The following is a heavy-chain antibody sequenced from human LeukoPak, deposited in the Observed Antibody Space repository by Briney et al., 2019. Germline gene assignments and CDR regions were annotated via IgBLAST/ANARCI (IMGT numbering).Heavy chain of an antibody. D-gene: IGHD5/OR15-5a*01. V-gene: IGHV4-61*02. CDR1: GDSINSNNYY. CDR2: IYSSGRT. J-gene: IGHJ3*02. Sequence: SETLSLTCTVSGDSINSNNYYWSWIRQPAGKGLEWIGRIYSSGRTNYNPSLKSRVTISLDTSKNQFSLKLSSVTAADTAVYYCARSGVYDWGAFDIWGQGTMVTVSS. CDR3: ARSGVYDWGAFDI.